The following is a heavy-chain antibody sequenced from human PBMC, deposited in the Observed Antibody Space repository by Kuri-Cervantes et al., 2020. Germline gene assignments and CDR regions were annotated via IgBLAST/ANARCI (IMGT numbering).Heavy chain of an antibody. V-gene: IGHV1-2*02. D-gene: IGHD3-9*01. CDR3: ARVGRYFDWPFKYYFDY. Sequence: ASVKVSCKASGYTFTGYYIHWVRQAPGQGLEWMGWINPNSGGANYAQKFQGRVTMTRDTSISTAYMELSRLRSDDTAVYYCARVGRYFDWPFKYYFDYWGQGTLVTVSS. J-gene: IGHJ4*02. CDR2: INPNSGGA. CDR1: GYTFTGYY.